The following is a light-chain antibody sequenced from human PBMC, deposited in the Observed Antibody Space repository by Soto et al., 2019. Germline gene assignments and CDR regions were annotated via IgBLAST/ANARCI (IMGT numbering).Light chain of an antibody. J-gene: IGLJ2*01. CDR2: EDT. CDR3: SSYAGSNNVV. Sequence: QSVLTQPASVSGSAGQSITISCTGTSSDVGNYNLVSWYLHHPGKAPKLLIYEDTKRPSGVSNRFSGSKSGNTASLTVSGLQAEDEADYYCSSYAGSNNVVFGGGTKLTVL. V-gene: IGLV2-14*02. CDR1: SSDVGNYNL.